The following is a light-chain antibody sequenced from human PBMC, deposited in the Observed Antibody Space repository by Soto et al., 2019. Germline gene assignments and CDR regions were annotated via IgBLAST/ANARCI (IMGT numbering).Light chain of an antibody. Sequence: QSGLAQPPSVSGAPGQRVTISCTGSSSNIGAGYDVHWYQHRPGTAPKLLIYGNKNRPSGVPDRFSGSKSGTSASLAITGLQAEDEADYYCQSYDSSLSVSYVFGTGTKVTVL. CDR3: QSYDSSLSVSYV. J-gene: IGLJ1*01. CDR2: GNK. CDR1: SSNIGAGYD. V-gene: IGLV1-40*01.